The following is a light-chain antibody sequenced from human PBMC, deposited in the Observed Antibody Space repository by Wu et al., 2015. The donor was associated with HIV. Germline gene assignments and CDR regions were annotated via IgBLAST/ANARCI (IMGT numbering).Light chain of an antibody. CDR1: QSVRSN. CDR3: QQTNSFPRT. V-gene: IGKV3-15*01. J-gene: IGKJ2*01. Sequence: EIVMTQSPATLSVSPGERATLSCRASQSVRSNLAWYQQKPGQAPRLLFYGASTRATGFPARFSGSGSETDFTLTISSMQSEDFATYFCQQTNSFPRTFGQGTKLQIK. CDR2: GAS.